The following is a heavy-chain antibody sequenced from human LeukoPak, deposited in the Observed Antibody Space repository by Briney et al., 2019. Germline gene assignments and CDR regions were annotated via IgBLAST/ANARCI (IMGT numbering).Heavy chain of an antibody. J-gene: IGHJ4*02. Sequence: SETLTLTCTVSGDSISSYYWSWIRQPPGKGLEWIGYIYHSGSTNYNPSLKSRVTISADTSKDQFSLKLASVTAADTAVYYCATGYSSTWYYFDYWGQGTLVTISS. V-gene: IGHV4-59*01. CDR1: GDSISSYY. CDR3: ATGYSSTWYYFDY. D-gene: IGHD6-13*01. CDR2: IYHSGST.